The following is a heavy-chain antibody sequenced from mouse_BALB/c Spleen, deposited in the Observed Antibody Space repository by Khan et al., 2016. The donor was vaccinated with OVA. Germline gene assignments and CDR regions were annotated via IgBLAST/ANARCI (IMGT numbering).Heavy chain of an antibody. J-gene: IGHJ2*01. CDR1: GYTFTTYW. CDR2: INPTSGYT. CDR3: ARDRIDY. Sequence: QLKQSGAELAKPGASVKMSCKAFGYTFTTYWMHWVKQRPGQGLEWIGYINPTSGYTDYNQKFKDKATLTADKSSSTAYMQLSSLTSDDSAVYYCARDRIDYWGQGTTLTVSS. V-gene: IGHV1-7*01.